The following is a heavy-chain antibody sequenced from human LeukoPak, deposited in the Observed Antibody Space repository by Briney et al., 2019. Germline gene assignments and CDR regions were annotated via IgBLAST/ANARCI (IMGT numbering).Heavy chain of an antibody. Sequence: GGSLRLSCAASGFTFSTYGMHWVRQAPGKGLEWVAFIRNDGSNKYYADSVKGRFTISRDNSKNTLYLQVNSLRAEDTAVYYCAKGKALNYGSGFYYYYYMDVWGKGTTVTVSS. CDR2: IRNDGSNK. V-gene: IGHV3-30*02. CDR3: AKGKALNYGSGFYYYYYMDV. CDR1: GFTFSTYG. D-gene: IGHD3-10*01. J-gene: IGHJ6*03.